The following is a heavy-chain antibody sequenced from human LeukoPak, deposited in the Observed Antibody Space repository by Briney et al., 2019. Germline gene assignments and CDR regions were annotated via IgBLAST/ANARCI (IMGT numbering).Heavy chain of an antibody. D-gene: IGHD6-19*01. J-gene: IGHJ4*02. V-gene: IGHV3-48*03. Sequence: GSLRLSCAASGFTFSSYEMNWVRQAPGKGLEWVSYISSSGSTIYYADSVKGRFTISRDNAKNSLYLQMNSLRAEDTAVYYCARGSRLDTPAVDYWGQGTLVTVSS. CDR2: ISSSGSTI. CDR1: GFTFSSYE. CDR3: ARGSRLDTPAVDY.